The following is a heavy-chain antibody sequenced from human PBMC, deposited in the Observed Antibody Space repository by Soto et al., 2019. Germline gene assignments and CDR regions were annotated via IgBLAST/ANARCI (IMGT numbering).Heavy chain of an antibody. CDR2: INHSGST. CDR3: ARGFEEMATLGFDY. D-gene: IGHD5-12*01. V-gene: IGHV4-34*01. J-gene: IGHJ4*02. CDR1: GGSFSGYY. Sequence: SETLSLTCAVYGGSFSGYYWSWIRQPPGKGLEWIGEINHSGSTNYNPSLKSRVTISVDTSKNQFSLKLSSVTAADTAVYYCARGFEEMATLGFDYWGQGTLVTVSS.